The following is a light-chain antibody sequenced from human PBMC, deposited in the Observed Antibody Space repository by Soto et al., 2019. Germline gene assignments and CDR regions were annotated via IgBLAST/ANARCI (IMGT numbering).Light chain of an antibody. J-gene: IGKJ1*01. CDR3: HQTYCPPWT. CDR1: QSISSY. V-gene: IGKV1-39*01. CDR2: DAS. Sequence: DIQRTHSLSSLSASVGDRVTITCWASQSISSYVNWYQQKPGTAPKLMIYDASSLQIGVPSRFSGSGSGTDFTLTISILQAEDFATYCCHQTYCPPWTFGQGTKVDIK.